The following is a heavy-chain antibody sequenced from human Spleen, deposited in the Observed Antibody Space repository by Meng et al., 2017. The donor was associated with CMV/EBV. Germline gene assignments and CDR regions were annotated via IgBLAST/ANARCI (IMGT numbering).Heavy chain of an antibody. V-gene: IGHV3-30-3*01. CDR1: GFTFSSYA. J-gene: IGHJ6*02. CDR3: SWEDYYYGMDV. Sequence: GESLKISCAASGFTFSSYAMHLVRQAPGKGLEVVAVISYDGSNKYYADSVKGRFTISRDNSKNTLYLQMNSLRAEDTAVYYCSWEDYYYGMDVWGQGTTVTVSS. D-gene: IGHD1-26*01. CDR2: ISYDGSNK.